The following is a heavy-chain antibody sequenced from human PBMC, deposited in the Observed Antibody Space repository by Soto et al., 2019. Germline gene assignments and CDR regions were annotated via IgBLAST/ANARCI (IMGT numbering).Heavy chain of an antibody. D-gene: IGHD6-6*01. J-gene: IGHJ6*02. CDR3: ARHVVAARKYYYYYGMDV. Sequence: SETLSLTCTVSGGTISSSSYYWGCLRQPPGKGLEWIGSIYYSGSTYYDPSLKSRVTISVDTSKNQFSLKLSSVTAADTAVYYCARHVVAARKYYYYYGMDVWGQGTTVT. V-gene: IGHV4-39*01. CDR2: IYYSGST. CDR1: GGTISSSSYY.